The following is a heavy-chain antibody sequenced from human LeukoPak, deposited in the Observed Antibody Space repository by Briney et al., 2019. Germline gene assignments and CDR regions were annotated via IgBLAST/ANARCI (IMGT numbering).Heavy chain of an antibody. V-gene: IGHV3-11*03. CDR3: AKDPGVLRYFDCPAGLDY. J-gene: IGHJ4*02. CDR1: GFTFSDYH. Sequence: GGSLRLSCAASGFTFSDYHMSWIRHAPGKGLEWLSYIRSSSSYTYYADSVKGRFTISRDNAKNSLYLQMNSMRAEDTAVYYCAKDPGVLRYFDCPAGLDYWGQGTLVTVSS. D-gene: IGHD3-9*01. CDR2: IRSSSSYT.